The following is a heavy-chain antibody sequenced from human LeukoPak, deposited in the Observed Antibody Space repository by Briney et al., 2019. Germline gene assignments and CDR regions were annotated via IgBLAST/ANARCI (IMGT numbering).Heavy chain of an antibody. CDR2: MNPNNGAT. V-gene: IGHV1-2*02. D-gene: IGHD4-17*01. CDR3: VRGIMYGDYGTFDS. CDR1: GYTFTAYF. Sequence: GASVKVSCKPSGYTFTAYFLHWVRQAYGQGFEWMGWMNPNNGATHYAQKFQGRVSMTRDTSISTAYLDLGSLGSDDSAVYFCVRGIMYGDYGTFDSWGQGTLVTVSS. J-gene: IGHJ4*02.